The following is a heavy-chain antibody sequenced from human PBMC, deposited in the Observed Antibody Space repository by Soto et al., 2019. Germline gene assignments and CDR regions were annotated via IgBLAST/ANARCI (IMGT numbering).Heavy chain of an antibody. Sequence: EVQLVESGGGLVQPGRSLRLSCAASGFIFDDYAMHWVRQAPGKGLEWVSSVSWDSRSIAYAGSVQGRFTLSRDNAKNSLSLQMNSLTTEDSAFYYCARGTAVPTWPVFDLWGQGTIVTVSS. V-gene: IGHV3-9*01. CDR3: ARGTAVPTWPVFDL. J-gene: IGHJ3*01. CDR2: VSWDSRSI. D-gene: IGHD4-17*01. CDR1: GFIFDDYA.